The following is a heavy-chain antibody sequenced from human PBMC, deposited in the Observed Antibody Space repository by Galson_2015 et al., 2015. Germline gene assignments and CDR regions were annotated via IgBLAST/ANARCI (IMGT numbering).Heavy chain of an antibody. CDR3: AKDSGGGDCTNGVCYYYYYYLAV. CDR1: GFTFSSYG. Sequence: SLRLSCAASGFTFSSYGMHWVRQAPGKGLEWVAVISYDGSSKYYADSVKGLFTISRDNSKNTLYLQMNSLRAEDTAVYYCAKDSGGGDCTNGVCYYYYYYLAVWGKGTPVSVSS. CDR2: ISYDGSSK. V-gene: IGHV3-30*18. J-gene: IGHJ6*03. D-gene: IGHD2-8*01.